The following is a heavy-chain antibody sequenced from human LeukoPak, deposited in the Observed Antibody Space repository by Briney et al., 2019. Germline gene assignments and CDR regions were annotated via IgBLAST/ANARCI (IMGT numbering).Heavy chain of an antibody. J-gene: IGHJ3*02. CDR3: ARDLILLGAFDAFDI. V-gene: IGHV3-11*01. Sequence: GGSLRLSCAASGFTFSDYYMSWIRQAPGKGLEWVSYISSSGSTIYYADSVKGRFTISRDNAKNSLYLQMNSLRAEDTAVYYCARDLILLGAFDAFDIWGQGTMVTVSS. D-gene: IGHD2/OR15-2a*01. CDR2: ISSSGSTI. CDR1: GFTFSDYY.